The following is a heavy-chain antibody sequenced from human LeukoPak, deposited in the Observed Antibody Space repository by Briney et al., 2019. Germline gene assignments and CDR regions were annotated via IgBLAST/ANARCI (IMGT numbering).Heavy chain of an antibody. V-gene: IGHV3-11*04. CDR3: ARDKRRFDK. CDR2: ISSSGYST. Sequence: GGSLRLSCAASGFTFSDYYMSWIRQAPGKELEWISYISSSGYSTYYAGSVKGRFTISRDNSNNSLYLQMNSLRDEDTAVYYCARDKRRFDKWGQGTLVAVSS. J-gene: IGHJ4*02. CDR1: GFTFSDYY.